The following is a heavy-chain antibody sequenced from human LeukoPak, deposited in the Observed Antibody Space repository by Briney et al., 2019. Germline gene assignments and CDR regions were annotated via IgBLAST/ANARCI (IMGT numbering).Heavy chain of an antibody. CDR1: GFTFNSYS. CDR2: ISSSSSYI. V-gene: IGHV3-21*01. J-gene: IGHJ6*02. Sequence: GGSLRLSCAASGFTFNSYSMNWVRQAPGKGLEWVSSISSSSSYIYYADSVKGRFTISRDNAKNSLYLQMNSLRAEDTAVYYCAREPIRYCSSTSCYYGGPYYYGMDVWGQGTTVTVSS. CDR3: AREPIRYCSSTSCYYGGPYYYGMDV. D-gene: IGHD2-2*01.